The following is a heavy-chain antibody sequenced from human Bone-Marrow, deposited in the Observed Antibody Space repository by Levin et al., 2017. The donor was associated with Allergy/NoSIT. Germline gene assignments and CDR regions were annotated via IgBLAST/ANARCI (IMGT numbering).Heavy chain of an antibody. V-gene: IGHV1-24*01. CDR2: VDSEDGET. J-gene: IGHJ4*02. Sequence: GESLKISCKVSGYTLSDFSMHWVRQAPGKGLEWMGVVDSEDGETIYAETFQGRITMTEDSSTDTAYMELSSLRSDDTALYFCATDYDYWGQGTLVTVSS. CDR3: ATDYDY. CDR1: GYTLSDFS.